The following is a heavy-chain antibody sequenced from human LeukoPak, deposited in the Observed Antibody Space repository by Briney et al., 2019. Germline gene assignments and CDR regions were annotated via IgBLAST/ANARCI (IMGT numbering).Heavy chain of an antibody. CDR1: GYSISSGYY. CDR3: ARASTVTWFDP. V-gene: IGHV4-38-2*02. CDR2: IYHSGST. Sequence: PSETLSLTCTVSGYSISSGYYWGWIRQPPGKGLEWIGSIYHSGSTYYNPSLKSRVTISVDTSKNQFSLKLSSVTAADTAVYYCARASTVTWFDPWGQGTLVTASS. J-gene: IGHJ5*02. D-gene: IGHD4-17*01.